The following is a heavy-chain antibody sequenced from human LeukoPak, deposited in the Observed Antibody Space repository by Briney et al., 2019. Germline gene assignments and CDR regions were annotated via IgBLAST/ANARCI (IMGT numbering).Heavy chain of an antibody. J-gene: IGHJ6*02. D-gene: IGHD1-26*01. CDR2: TRNKANSYTT. Sequence: PGGSLRLSCAASGSTFSDHYMDWVRQAPGKGLEWVGRTRNKANSYTTEYAASVKGRFTILRDDSKNSLYLQMNSLKTEDTAVYYCTRGEGGSYLNYYYYGMDVWGQGTTVTVSS. CDR1: GSTFSDHY. CDR3: TRGEGGSYLNYYYYGMDV. V-gene: IGHV3-72*01.